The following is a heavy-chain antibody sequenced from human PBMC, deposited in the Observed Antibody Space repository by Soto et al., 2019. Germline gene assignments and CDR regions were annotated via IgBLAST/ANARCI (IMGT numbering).Heavy chain of an antibody. J-gene: IGHJ6*02. CDR1: GFTFSSYA. D-gene: IGHD3-10*01. CDR3: ARDRYYYGSGSYLINYYFYYGMDV. Sequence: PGGSLRLSCAASGFTFSSYAMHWVRQAPGKGLEWVAVISYDGSNKYYADSVKGRFTISRDNSKNTLYLQMNSLRAEDTAVYYCARDRYYYGSGSYLINYYFYYGMDVWGQVNTVTVSS. V-gene: IGHV3-30-3*01. CDR2: ISYDGSNK.